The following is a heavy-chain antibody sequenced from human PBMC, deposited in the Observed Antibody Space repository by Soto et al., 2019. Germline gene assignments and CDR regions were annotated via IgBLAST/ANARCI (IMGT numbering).Heavy chain of an antibody. V-gene: IGHV3-30*18. J-gene: IGHJ6*02. CDR2: ISYDGSNK. CDR3: AKDRGYSSGWYPEKNRYYYYGMDV. D-gene: IGHD6-19*01. Sequence: VQLVESGGGVVQPGRSLRLSCAASGFTFSSYGMHWVRQAPGKGLEWVAVISYDGSNKYYADSVKGRFTISRDNSKNTLYLQMNSLRAEDTAVYYCAKDRGYSSGWYPEKNRYYYYGMDVWGQGTTVTVSS. CDR1: GFTFSSYG.